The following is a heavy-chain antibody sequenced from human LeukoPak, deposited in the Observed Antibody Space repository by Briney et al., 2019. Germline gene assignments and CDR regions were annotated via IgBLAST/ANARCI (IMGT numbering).Heavy chain of an antibody. CDR2: IYHSGST. V-gene: IGHV4-38-2*02. J-gene: IGHJ6*03. D-gene: IGHD6-13*01. CDR1: GYSISSGYY. CDR3: ARVPTKGSSWYYYYYYMDV. Sequence: SETLSLTCTVSGYSISSGYYWGWIRQPPGKGLEWIGSIYHSGSTYYKPSLKSRLTISVDTSKNQFSLKLSSVTAADTAVYYCARVPTKGSSWYYYYYYMDVWGKGTTVTVSS.